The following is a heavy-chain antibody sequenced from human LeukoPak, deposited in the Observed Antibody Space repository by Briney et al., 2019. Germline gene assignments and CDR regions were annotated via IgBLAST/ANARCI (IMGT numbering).Heavy chain of an antibody. CDR3: ASDSGSYDY. CDR2: ISYDGSNK. J-gene: IGHJ4*02. CDR1: GFTFSSYA. D-gene: IGHD1-26*01. V-gene: IGHV3-30*04. Sequence: GVSLRLSCAASGFTFSSYAMHWVRQAPGKGLEGVADISYDGSNKYYADSVKGRFTISRDNSKNTLYLQMKSLRDEDTAVYYCASDSGSYDYWGQGTLVTVSS.